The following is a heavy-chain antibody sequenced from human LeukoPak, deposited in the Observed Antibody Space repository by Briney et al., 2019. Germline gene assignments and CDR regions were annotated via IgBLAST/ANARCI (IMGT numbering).Heavy chain of an antibody. V-gene: IGHV4-34*01. CDR1: GVPFSNYY. CDR2: INHSGYT. Sequence: SETLSLTCGVSGVPFSNYYWSWVRQSPTQGREWSGEINHSGYTNYNPSLKSRVTMSIDTSKNQFSLQLTSVTAADAGVYYCTRAVAGHPDWGQGTLVTVSS. CDR3: TRAVAGHPD. J-gene: IGHJ4*02. D-gene: IGHD6-19*01.